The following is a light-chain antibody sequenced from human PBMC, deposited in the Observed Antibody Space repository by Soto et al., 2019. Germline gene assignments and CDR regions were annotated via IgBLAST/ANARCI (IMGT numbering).Light chain of an antibody. J-gene: IGKJ2*01. CDR1: QSVSSSY. V-gene: IGKV3-20*01. Sequence: EIVLTQSPGTLSLSPVERATLSCMASQSVSSSYLAWYQQKPGQAPRLLIYGASNRATGIPDRFSGSGSGTDFTLTTSRLEPEDSAVYFCQQYYYWPPYTFGQGTKVDIK. CDR2: GAS. CDR3: QQYYYWPPYT.